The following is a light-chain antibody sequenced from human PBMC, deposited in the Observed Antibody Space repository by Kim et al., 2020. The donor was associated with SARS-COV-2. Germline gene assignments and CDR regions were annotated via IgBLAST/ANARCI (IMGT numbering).Light chain of an antibody. CDR2: KSS. CDR3: QQYTNWQIT. Sequence: DIQMTQSPSTLSASLGDRVTITCRASQSISDSLAWYQQKPGRVPNLLIYKSSTLETGVPSRFSAGGSGTEFTLTISSLQPDDSATYYCQQYTNWQITFGQGTRLEIK. CDR1: QSISDS. J-gene: IGKJ5*01. V-gene: IGKV1-5*03.